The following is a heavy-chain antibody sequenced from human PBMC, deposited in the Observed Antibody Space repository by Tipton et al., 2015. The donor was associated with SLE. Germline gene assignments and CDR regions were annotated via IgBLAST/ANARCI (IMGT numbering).Heavy chain of an antibody. CDR2: IYTSGST. CDR1: GGSISSGSYY. J-gene: IGHJ4*02. Sequence: TLSLTCTVSGGSISSGSYYWSWIRQPAGKGLEWIGHIYTSGSTNYNPSLKSRVTMSVDTSKNQFSLKLSSVTAADTAVYYCARGEWLRPYYFDYWGQGTLVTVSS. CDR3: ARGEWLRPYYFDY. V-gene: IGHV4-61*09. D-gene: IGHD5-12*01.